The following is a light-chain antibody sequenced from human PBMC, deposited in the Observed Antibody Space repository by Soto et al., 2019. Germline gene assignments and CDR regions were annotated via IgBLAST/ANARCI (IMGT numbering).Light chain of an antibody. Sequence: QSVLTQPPSASGTPGQRVIISCSGSTSNFGGNSANWYQQFPGPAPKVLIYSNNQRPSGVPDRFSGSKYGTSASLAISGLQSEDEADYYCVAWDDSLNGWVFGGGTKLTVL. CDR1: TSNFGGNS. J-gene: IGLJ3*02. V-gene: IGLV1-44*01. CDR3: VAWDDSLNGWV. CDR2: SNN.